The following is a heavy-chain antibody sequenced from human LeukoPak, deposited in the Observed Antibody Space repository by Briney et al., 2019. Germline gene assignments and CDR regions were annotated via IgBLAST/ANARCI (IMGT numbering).Heavy chain of an antibody. CDR3: ARENVQMERYFDY. J-gene: IGHJ4*02. CDR1: GGSISSDY. D-gene: IGHD1-1*01. Sequence: SETLSLTCTVSGGSISSDYWSWIRQPPGKGLEWIGYIYYSGSTSYNPSLKSRVTISVDTSKNRFSLKLNSVTAADTAVYFCARENVQMERYFDYWGQGILVTVSS. V-gene: IGHV4-59*01. CDR2: IYYSGST.